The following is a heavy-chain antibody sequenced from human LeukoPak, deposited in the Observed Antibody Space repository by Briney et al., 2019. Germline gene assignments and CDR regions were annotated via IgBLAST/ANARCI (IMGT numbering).Heavy chain of an antibody. Sequence: ASVKVSCKASGFTLTNYHMHWVRQAPGQGLEWVGLIRGNGDSPGYAQKFQGRVTITADKSTGTAYMELSSLRSEDTAVYYCAILSDGAYCGGDCFYLDYWGQGTLVTVSS. CDR3: AILSDGAYCGGDCFYLDY. CDR2: IRGNGDSP. CDR1: GFTLTNYH. J-gene: IGHJ4*02. V-gene: IGHV1-46*01. D-gene: IGHD2-21*02.